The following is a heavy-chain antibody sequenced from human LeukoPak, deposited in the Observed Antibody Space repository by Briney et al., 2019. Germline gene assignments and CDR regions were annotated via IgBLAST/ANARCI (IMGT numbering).Heavy chain of an antibody. CDR2: IRSSSSYI. J-gene: IGHJ5*02. D-gene: IGHD2-2*01. CDR1: GFTFSSYS. V-gene: IGHV3-21*01. Sequence: GGSLRLACAASGFTFSSYSMNWVRQAPGKGLEWVASIRSSSSYIYYADSVKGRFTISRDNAKNSLYLKMNSLRAEDTAVYYCARDAQRLVVPATNWFDPWGQGTLVIVSS. CDR3: ARDAQRLVVPATNWFDP.